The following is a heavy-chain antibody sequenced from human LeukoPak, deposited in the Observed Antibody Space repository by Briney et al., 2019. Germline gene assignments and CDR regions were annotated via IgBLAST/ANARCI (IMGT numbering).Heavy chain of an antibody. V-gene: IGHV1-2*04. CDR3: ARAGVYGGNLYYFDY. Sequence: ASVKVSCKASGYTFTGYYMHWVRQAPGQGLEWMGWINPNRGGTNYAQKFQGWVTMTRDTSISTAYMELSRLRSDDTAVYYCARAGVYGGNLYYFDYWGQGTLVTVSS. D-gene: IGHD4-23*01. CDR2: INPNRGGT. J-gene: IGHJ4*02. CDR1: GYTFTGYY.